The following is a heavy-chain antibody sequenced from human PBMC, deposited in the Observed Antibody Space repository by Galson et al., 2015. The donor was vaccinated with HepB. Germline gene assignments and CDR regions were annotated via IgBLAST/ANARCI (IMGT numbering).Heavy chain of an antibody. J-gene: IGHJ6*02. V-gene: IGHV7-4-1*02. CDR2: INTNTGNP. CDR1: GYTFTSYA. CDR3: AGELHSSSWGRAYYYYGMDV. D-gene: IGHD6-13*01. Sequence: SVKVSCKASGYTFTSYAMNWVRQAPGQGLEWMGWINTNTGNPTYAQGFTGRFVFSLDTSVSTAYLQISNLKAEDTAVYYCAGELHSSSWGRAYYYYGMDVWGQGTTVTVSS.